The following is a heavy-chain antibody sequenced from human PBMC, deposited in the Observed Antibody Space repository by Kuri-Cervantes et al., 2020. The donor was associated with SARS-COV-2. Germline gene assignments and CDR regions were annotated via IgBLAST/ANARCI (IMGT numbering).Heavy chain of an antibody. Sequence: GESLKISCVASGFTFSDYGMHWVRQAPGKGLEWVALISYHGNNTYHADSVKGRFTISRDNSKNTVYLQMNGLRAEDTAVYSCARGGLCSGGSCYHYSYYMDVWGKGTTVTVSS. CDR3: ARGGLCSGGSCYHYSYYMDV. CDR1: GFTFSDYG. V-gene: IGHV3-30*03. CDR2: ISYHGNNT. J-gene: IGHJ6*03. D-gene: IGHD2-15*01.